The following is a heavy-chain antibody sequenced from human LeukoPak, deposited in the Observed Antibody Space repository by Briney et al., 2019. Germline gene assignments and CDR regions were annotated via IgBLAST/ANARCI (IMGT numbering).Heavy chain of an antibody. Sequence: GGSLRLSCAASGLTFSDYYMSWIRQAPGKGLEWISYIGSGSRTIYYADSVKGRFTISRDNAKNSLYLQMNSLRAEDTAVYYCARVDLTYGSVPYMDVWGQGTPVTVSS. CDR2: IGSGSRTI. D-gene: IGHD3-10*01. CDR3: ARVDLTYGSVPYMDV. CDR1: GLTFSDYY. V-gene: IGHV3-11*04. J-gene: IGHJ6*02.